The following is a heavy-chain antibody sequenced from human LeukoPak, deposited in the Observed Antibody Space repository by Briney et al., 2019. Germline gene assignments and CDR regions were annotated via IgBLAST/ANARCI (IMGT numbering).Heavy chain of an antibody. V-gene: IGHV1-46*01. CDR1: GYTFTSYY. Sequence: ASVKVSCKASGYTFTSYYMHWVRQAPGQGLEWMGIINPSGGSTSYAQKFQGRVTMTRDMSTSTVYMELSSLRSEDTAVYYCARDQISGGGSSYYDRSGSAHLDYWGQGTLVTVSS. CDR2: INPSGGST. CDR3: ARDQISGGGSSYYDRSGSAHLDY. J-gene: IGHJ4*02. D-gene: IGHD3-22*01.